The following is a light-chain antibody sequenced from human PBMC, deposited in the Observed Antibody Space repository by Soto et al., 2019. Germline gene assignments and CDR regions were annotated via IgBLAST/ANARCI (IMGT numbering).Light chain of an antibody. CDR2: RAS. V-gene: IGKV3-20*01. Sequence: IVLKQSQATLSLFPGERATLSWLASQSVSSYLAWYQQKPGQAPRLLIYRASSRATGIPDRFSGSGSGTDFTLTISRLEPEDFAVYYCQQYGNSIPITFGQGTRLEI. J-gene: IGKJ5*01. CDR1: QSVSSY. CDR3: QQYGNSIPIT.